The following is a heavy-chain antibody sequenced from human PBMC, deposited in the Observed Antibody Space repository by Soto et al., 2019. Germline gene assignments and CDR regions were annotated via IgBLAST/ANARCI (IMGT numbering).Heavy chain of an antibody. CDR1: GFTFASYE. J-gene: IGHJ6*02. Sequence: PGGSLRLSCAASGFTFASYEMNWVRQAPGKGLEWVSYISSGGYSIYYADSVKGRFTISRDNAKNSLYLQMNSLRAEDTAVYYCASNFYCISASCYIPNYHYYGLDVWGRGTTVTVSS. CDR3: ASNFYCISASCYIPNYHYYGLDV. CDR2: ISSGGYSI. V-gene: IGHV3-48*03. D-gene: IGHD2-2*01.